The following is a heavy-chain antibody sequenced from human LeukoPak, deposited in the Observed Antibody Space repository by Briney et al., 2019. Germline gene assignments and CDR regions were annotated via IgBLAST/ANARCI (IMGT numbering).Heavy chain of an antibody. Sequence: GGSLRLSCAASGFTFGSYAMSWVRQAPGKGLEWVSAISGSGGSTYYADSVKGRFTISRDNSKNTLYLQMNSLRAEDTAVYYCAKDRHVVVPAALYPYRAFDYWGQGTLVTVSS. CDR2: ISGSGGST. J-gene: IGHJ4*02. CDR1: GFTFGSYA. V-gene: IGHV3-23*01. D-gene: IGHD2-2*01. CDR3: AKDRHVVVPAALYPYRAFDY.